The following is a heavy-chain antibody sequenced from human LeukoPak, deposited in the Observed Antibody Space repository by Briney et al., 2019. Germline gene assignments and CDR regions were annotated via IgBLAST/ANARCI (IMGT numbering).Heavy chain of an antibody. J-gene: IGHJ6*03. D-gene: IGHD4-23*01. CDR2: ISRGVGST. CDR3: AKDSRYPGGYYYYMDV. CDR1: GFSFSRYD. V-gene: IGHV3-23*01. Sequence: GGSLRLSCAASGFSFSRYDLSWVRQAPGKGLECVSTISRGVGSTYYADSVKGRFTISRDNSKNTLYLQMNSLRAEDTAVYYCAKDSRYPGGYYYYMDVWGKGTTVTVSS.